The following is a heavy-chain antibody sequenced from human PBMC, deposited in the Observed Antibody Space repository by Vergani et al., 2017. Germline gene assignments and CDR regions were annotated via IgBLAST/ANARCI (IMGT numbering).Heavy chain of an antibody. CDR2: IYYSGST. V-gene: IGHV4-31*03. Sequence: QVQLQESGPGLVKPSQTLSLTCTVSGGSISSGGYYWSWIRQHPGKGLEWTGYIYYSGSTYYNPSLKSRVSISVDTSKNQFSLKLSSVTAADTAVYYCARTGACSSTSCYFCYWFDPWGQPSLLTVSS. CDR1: GGSISSGGYY. D-gene: IGHD2-2*01. J-gene: IGHJ5*02. CDR3: ARTGACSSTSCYFCYWFDP.